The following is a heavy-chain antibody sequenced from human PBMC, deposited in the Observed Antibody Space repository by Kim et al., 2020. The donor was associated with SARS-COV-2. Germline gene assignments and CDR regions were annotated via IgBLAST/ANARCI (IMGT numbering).Heavy chain of an antibody. D-gene: IGHD1-20*01. CDR1: GGSISSYY. CDR3: ARHGHYKWNDAYNWFDP. CDR2: IYYSGST. J-gene: IGHJ5*02. Sequence: SETLSLTCTVSGGSISSYYWSWIRQPPGKGLEWIGYIYYSGSTNYNPSLKSRVTISVDTSKNQFSLKLSSVTAADTAVYYCARHGHYKWNDAYNWFDPWGQGTLVTVSS. V-gene: IGHV4-59*08.